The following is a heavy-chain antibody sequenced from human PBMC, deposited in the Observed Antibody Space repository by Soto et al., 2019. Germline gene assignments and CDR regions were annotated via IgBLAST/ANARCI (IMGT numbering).Heavy chain of an antibody. Sequence: PSETLSLTCTVSGGSIRSYCWTWIRQPPGEGLEWIGYICYSGSTNYNPSLKSRVTISVDTSKNQFSLKLSSVTAADTAVYYCVRLVEREESELGYCSGGSCPRNAFDIWGQGTMVTVSS. CDR3: VRLVEREESELGYCSGGSCPRNAFDI. CDR1: GGSIRSYC. J-gene: IGHJ3*02. D-gene: IGHD2-15*01. V-gene: IGHV4-59*08. CDR2: ICYSGST.